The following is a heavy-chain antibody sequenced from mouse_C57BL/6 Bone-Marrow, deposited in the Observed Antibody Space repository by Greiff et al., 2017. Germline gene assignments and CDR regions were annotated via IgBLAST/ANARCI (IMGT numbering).Heavy chain of an antibody. CDR3: ARHHSNSWYFDV. J-gene: IGHJ1*03. D-gene: IGHD2-5*01. CDR1: GFTFSDYY. V-gene: IGHV5-12*01. CDR2: ISNGGGST. Sequence: EVHLVESGGGLVQPGGSLKLSCAASGFTFSDYYMYWVRQTPEKRLEWVAYISNGGGSTYYPDTVKGRFTISRDNAKNTLYLQMSRLKSEDTAMYYCARHHSNSWYFDVWGTGTTVTVSS.